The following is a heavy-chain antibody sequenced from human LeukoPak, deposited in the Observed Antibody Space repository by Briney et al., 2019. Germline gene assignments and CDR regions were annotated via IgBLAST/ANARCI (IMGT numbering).Heavy chain of an antibody. CDR3: AKDSRRYCSSTSCYADYYYGMDV. CDR2: ISGSGGST. J-gene: IGHJ6*04. D-gene: IGHD2-2*01. V-gene: IGHV3-23*01. Sequence: GGSLRLSCAASGFTFSSYAMSWVGQAPGKGLEWVAAISGSGGSTYYADSVKGRFTISRDNSKNTLYLQMNSLRAEDTAVYYCAKDSRRYCSSTSCYADYYYGMDVWGKGTTVTVSS. CDR1: GFTFSSYA.